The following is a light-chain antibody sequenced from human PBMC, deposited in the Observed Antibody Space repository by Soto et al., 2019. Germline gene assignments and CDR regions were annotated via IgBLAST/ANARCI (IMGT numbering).Light chain of an antibody. CDR3: QQHADWPLT. CDR2: GAS. J-gene: IGKJ4*01. CDR1: QSVSSN. V-gene: IGKV3D-15*01. Sequence: EIVMTQSPATLSVSPGERATLSCRASQSVSSNLAWYQQKPGQAPRLLIHGASSRATGIPDRFSGSGSGTDFTLTISSLEPEDFAVYYCQQHADWPLTFGGGTKVDIK.